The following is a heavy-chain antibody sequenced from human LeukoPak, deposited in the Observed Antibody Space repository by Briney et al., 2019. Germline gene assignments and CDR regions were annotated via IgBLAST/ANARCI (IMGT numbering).Heavy chain of an antibody. D-gene: IGHD3-22*01. J-gene: IGHJ3*02. V-gene: IGHV4-59*08. CDR1: GVSISGYY. CDR3: ARHFTYYYDSSGYPRDAFDI. Sequence: KPSETLSLTCTVSGVSISGYYWSWLRQSPGNGLVWIGYMYYSGSTNYNTSLNSRVTMSVDISKNQFSLKLSSVTAADTALYYCARHFTYYYDSSGYPRDAFDIWGQGTMVTVSS. CDR2: MYYSGST.